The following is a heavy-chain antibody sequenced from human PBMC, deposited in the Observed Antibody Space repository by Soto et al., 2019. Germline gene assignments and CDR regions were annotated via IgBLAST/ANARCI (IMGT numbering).Heavy chain of an antibody. D-gene: IGHD2-15*01. CDR1: GYTFTNYA. CDR3: ARCYCSIGSCYACWHLDL. Sequence: QGHLVQSGAEVKEPGASVKVSCQASGYTFTNYAISWVRQAPGQGLEWMGWIIPSTGDTDRAQGFQARVTITLDTSTNTANMELRSLGTDDTAVYYCARCYCSIGSCYACWHLDLWGPGTLVTVSS. V-gene: IGHV1-18*01. CDR2: IIPSTGDT. J-gene: IGHJ2*01.